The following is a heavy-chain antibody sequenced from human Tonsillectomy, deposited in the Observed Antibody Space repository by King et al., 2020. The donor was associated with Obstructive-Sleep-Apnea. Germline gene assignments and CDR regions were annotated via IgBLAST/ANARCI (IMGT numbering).Heavy chain of an antibody. Sequence: VQLVESGGGVVQPGRSLRLSCAASGFTFSSYAMHWVRQAPGKGLEWGAVISYDGSNKYYADSVKGRFTISRDNSKNTLYLQMNSLRAEDTAVYYCARDLSYDSSGYLDYWGQGTLVTVSS. CDR1: GFTFSSYA. CDR2: ISYDGSNK. D-gene: IGHD3-22*01. J-gene: IGHJ4*02. CDR3: ARDLSYDSSGYLDY. V-gene: IGHV3-30-3*01.